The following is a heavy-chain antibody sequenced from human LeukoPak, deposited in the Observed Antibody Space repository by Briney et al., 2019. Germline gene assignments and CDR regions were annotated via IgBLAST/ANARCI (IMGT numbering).Heavy chain of an antibody. CDR1: GFTFDDYA. Sequence: GRSLRRSCAASGFTFDDYAMHWVRQAPGKGLEWVSGISWNSGSIGYADSVKGRFTISRDNAKNSLYLQMNSLRAEDTALYYCAKDSSLSVAGLFDYWGQGTLVTVSS. CDR2: ISWNSGSI. J-gene: IGHJ4*02. CDR3: AKDSSLSVAGLFDY. V-gene: IGHV3-9*01. D-gene: IGHD6-19*01.